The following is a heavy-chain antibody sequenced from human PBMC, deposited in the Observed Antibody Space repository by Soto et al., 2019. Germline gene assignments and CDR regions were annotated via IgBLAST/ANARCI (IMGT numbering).Heavy chain of an antibody. V-gene: IGHV3-33*01. J-gene: IGHJ5*02. D-gene: IGHD3-10*01. CDR3: ARDIPHYYYGSGSYYIPGANNWFDP. CDR1: GFTFSSYG. Sequence: PGGSLRLSCAASGFTFSSYGMHWVRQAPGKGLEWVAVIWYDGSNKYYADSVKGRFTIYRDNSKNTLYLQMNSLRAEDTAVYYCARDIPHYYYGSGSYYIPGANNWFDPWDQGTLVTVSP. CDR2: IWYDGSNK.